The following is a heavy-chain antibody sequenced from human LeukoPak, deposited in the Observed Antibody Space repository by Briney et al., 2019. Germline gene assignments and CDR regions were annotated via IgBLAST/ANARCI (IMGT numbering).Heavy chain of an antibody. CDR1: GFTFSSYS. CDR3: ARRGIAARTFDY. Sequence: GGSLRLSCAASGFTFSSYSMNWVRQAPGKGLEWVSSISSSSSSYIYYADSVKGRFTISRDNAKNSLYLQMNSLRAEDTAVYYCARRGIAARTFDYWGQGTLVTVSS. CDR2: ISSSSSSYI. D-gene: IGHD6-6*01. J-gene: IGHJ4*02. V-gene: IGHV3-21*01.